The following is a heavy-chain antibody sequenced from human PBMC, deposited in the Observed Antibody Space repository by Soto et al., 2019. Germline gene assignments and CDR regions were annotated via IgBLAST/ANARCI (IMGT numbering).Heavy chain of an antibody. CDR2: IMTFFGAA. V-gene: IGHV1-69*01. J-gene: IGHJ6*02. CDR3: ARGGKERFRGPGMDV. Sequence: QVQLVQSGAEVRKPGSSVRVSCKASGDRFSTYAFNWVRQAPGQGLEWLGGIMTFFGAAMYAQKFQGRVTITADELTTTVYMELSGLRYEDTAVYYCARGGKERFRGPGMDVWGQGTTVTVSS. D-gene: IGHD1-1*01. CDR1: GDRFSTYA.